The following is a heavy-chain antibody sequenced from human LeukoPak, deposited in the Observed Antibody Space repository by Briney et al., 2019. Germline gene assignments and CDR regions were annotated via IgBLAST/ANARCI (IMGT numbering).Heavy chain of an antibody. J-gene: IGHJ4*02. Sequence: GGSLRLSCATSGLTFRTTWMHWVRQAPGRGLMWVSRMNGEGTTIDYADSVKGRFTVSRDYAKNTLFLQMNNLRTEDTALYFCATARNFRFEYWGQGSLVIVSA. CDR2: MNGEGTTI. D-gene: IGHD1-7*01. CDR3: ATARNFRFEY. V-gene: IGHV3-74*01. CDR1: GLTFRTTW.